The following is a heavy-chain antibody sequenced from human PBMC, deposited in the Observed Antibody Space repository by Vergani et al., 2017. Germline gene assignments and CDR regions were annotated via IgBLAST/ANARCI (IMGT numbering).Heavy chain of an antibody. V-gene: IGHV3-7*01. CDR1: GFIFSSYW. D-gene: IGHD2-15*01. CDR3: ARVGQYCSGGSCYSHYYYGMDV. Sequence: EVQLVESGGGLVQPGGSLTLSCAASGFIFSSYWMSWVRQAPGKGLEWVANIKQDGSEKYYVDSVKGRFTISRDNVKNSLYLQMNSLRAEDTAVYYCARVGQYCSGGSCYSHYYYGMDVWGQ. CDR2: IKQDGSEK. J-gene: IGHJ6*02.